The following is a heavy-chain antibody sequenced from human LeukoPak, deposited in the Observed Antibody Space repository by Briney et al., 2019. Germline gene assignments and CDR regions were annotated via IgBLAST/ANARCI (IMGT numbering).Heavy chain of an antibody. V-gene: IGHV4-59*11. CDR2: IYSGTV. J-gene: IGHJ5*02. CDR1: GASISGHF. Sequence: MASETLSLTCNVSGASISGHFWSWIRQSPGKGLECIGYIYSGTVDYNPSLKSRATISGDTSKNQVSLNLKSVTTADTAMYYCVKVGYGSGTWGWFDPWGQGILVTVST. D-gene: IGHD3-10*01. CDR3: VKVGYGSGTWGWFDP.